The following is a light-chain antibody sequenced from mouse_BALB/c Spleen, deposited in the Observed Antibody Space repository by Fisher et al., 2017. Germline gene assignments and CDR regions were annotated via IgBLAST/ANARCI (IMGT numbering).Light chain of an antibody. J-gene: IGKJ4*01. V-gene: IGKV4-79*01. CDR1: SSVSSSY. CDR2: GTS. CDR3: QQRSSYPFT. Sequence: IVITQSPAIMSASPGERVTMTCSASSSVSSSYLYWYQQKSGTSPKPWIYGTSNLASGVPVRFSGSGSGTSYSLTISRMEAEDAATYYCQQRSSYPFTFGSGTKLEIK.